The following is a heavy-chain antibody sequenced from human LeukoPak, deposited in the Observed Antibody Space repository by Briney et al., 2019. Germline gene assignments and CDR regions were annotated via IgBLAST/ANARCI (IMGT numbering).Heavy chain of an antibody. CDR1: GFTFSTYV. Sequence: GGSLRLSCAASGFTFSTYVMSWVRQAPGKALEWVSSISSSGGNTYYADSVKGRFTISRDNSKNTLSLQMNSLRAEDTAIYYCAKPDGIAATEVWGQGTLVTVSS. CDR3: AKPDGIAATEV. CDR2: ISSSGGNT. V-gene: IGHV3-23*01. D-gene: IGHD6-6*01. J-gene: IGHJ4*02.